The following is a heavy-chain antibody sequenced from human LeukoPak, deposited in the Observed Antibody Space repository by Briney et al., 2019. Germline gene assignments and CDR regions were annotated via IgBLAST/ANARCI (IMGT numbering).Heavy chain of an antibody. Sequence: ASVKVSCKASGYTFTSYYMHWVRQAPGQGLEWMGIINPSGGSTSYAQKFQGRVTMTRDTSASTVYMELSSLRSEDTAVYYCASSRPLGSSALLALDYWGQGTLVTVSS. CDR1: GYTFTSYY. CDR2: INPSGGST. V-gene: IGHV1-46*01. J-gene: IGHJ4*02. CDR3: ASSRPLGSSALLALDY. D-gene: IGHD2-2*01.